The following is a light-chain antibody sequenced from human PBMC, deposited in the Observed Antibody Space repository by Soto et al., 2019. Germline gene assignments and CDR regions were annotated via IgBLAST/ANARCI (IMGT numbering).Light chain of an antibody. J-gene: IGKJ1*01. CDR3: HQYHNWPPWT. V-gene: IGKV3-15*01. Sequence: EVVMTQSPATLYVSPGERATLSCRASQSVSINLAWYQQKPGQARRLLIFGASTRATGIPARFIGSVSGTEFTLTISSLQSEDFAVYYCHQYHNWPPWTFGQGTKVEI. CDR1: QSVSIN. CDR2: GAS.